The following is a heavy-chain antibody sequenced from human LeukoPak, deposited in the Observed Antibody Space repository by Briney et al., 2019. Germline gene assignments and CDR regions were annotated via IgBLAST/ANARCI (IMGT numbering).Heavy chain of an antibody. CDR1: GGSISSSSYY. J-gene: IGHJ4*02. V-gene: IGHV4-39*07. D-gene: IGHD3-3*01. CDR3: ARVPDDDFWSDDYYFDY. Sequence: SETLSLTCTVSGGSISSSSYYWGWIRQPPGKGLEGIGSIYYSGSTYYNPSLKRRVTISVDTSKNQFSLKLSSVTAAETAVYYCARVPDDDFWSDDYYFDYWGQGTLVTVSS. CDR2: IYYSGST.